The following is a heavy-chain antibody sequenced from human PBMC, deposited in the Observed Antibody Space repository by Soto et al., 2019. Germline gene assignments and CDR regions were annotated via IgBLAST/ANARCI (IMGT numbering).Heavy chain of an antibody. CDR3: ARGGSGDIVVVAAIDY. V-gene: IGHV4-31*03. J-gene: IGHJ4*02. CDR1: GGSISSGDYY. Sequence: QVQLQESGPGLVRPSQTLSLTCSVSGGSISSGDYYCSWVRKHPGKGLGWIGYIFYSGSTYYNPSLKSRVTISVDTSKNQFSLKLSSVTAADTAVYYCARGGSGDIVVVAAIDYWGQGTLVTVSS. CDR2: IFYSGST. D-gene: IGHD2-15*01.